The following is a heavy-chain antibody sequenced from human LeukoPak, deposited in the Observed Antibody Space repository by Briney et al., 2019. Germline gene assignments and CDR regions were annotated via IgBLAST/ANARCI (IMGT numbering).Heavy chain of an antibody. V-gene: IGHV4-59*01. CDR3: ARSRFGELLPDY. Sequence: SETLSLTCTVSGGSISSYYWSWIRQPPGKGLEWVGYIYYSGSTNYNPSLKSRVTISVDTSKNQFSLKLSSVTAADTAVYYCARSRFGELLPDYWGQGTLVTVSS. J-gene: IGHJ4*02. D-gene: IGHD3-10*01. CDR1: GGSISSYY. CDR2: IYYSGST.